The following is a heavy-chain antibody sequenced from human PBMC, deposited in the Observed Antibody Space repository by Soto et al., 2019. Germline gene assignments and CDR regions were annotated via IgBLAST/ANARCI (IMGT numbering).Heavy chain of an antibody. Sequence: GGSLRLSCAASGFTFSSYWMSWVRQAPGKGLEWVANIKQDGSEKYYVDSVKGRFTISRDNTKNSLYLQMNSLRAEDTAVYYCAREGIAAAGDAFDIWGQGTMVT. D-gene: IGHD6-13*01. J-gene: IGHJ3*02. CDR3: AREGIAAAGDAFDI. CDR2: IKQDGSEK. V-gene: IGHV3-7*01. CDR1: GFTFSSYW.